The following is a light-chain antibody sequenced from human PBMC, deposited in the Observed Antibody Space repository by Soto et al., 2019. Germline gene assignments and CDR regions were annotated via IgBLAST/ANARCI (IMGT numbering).Light chain of an antibody. J-gene: IGLJ2*01. CDR1: SSNIGAGYD. Sequence: QSVLTQPPSVSGAPGQRVTISCTGSSSNIGAGYDVHWYQQLPGTAPKLLIYGNSNRPSGVPDRFSGSKSGTSASLAITGLQDEDEADYYCQSYDSSLLGVFGGGTKVTVL. CDR3: QSYDSSLLGV. V-gene: IGLV1-40*01. CDR2: GNS.